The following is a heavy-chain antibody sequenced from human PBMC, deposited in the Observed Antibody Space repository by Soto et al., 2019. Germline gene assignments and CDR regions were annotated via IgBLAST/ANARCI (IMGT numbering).Heavy chain of an antibody. D-gene: IGHD2-15*01. CDR2: ISSSGSTI. CDR1: GFTFSSYE. J-gene: IGHJ6*02. V-gene: IGHV3-48*03. CDR3: AGAPQDIVVVVAGYYGMDV. Sequence: EVQLVESGGGLVQPGGSLRLSCAASGFTFSSYEMNWVRQAPGKGLEWVSYISSSGSTIYYADSVKGRFTISRDNAKNSLYLQMNSLRAEDTAVYYCAGAPQDIVVVVAGYYGMDVWGQGTTVTVSS.